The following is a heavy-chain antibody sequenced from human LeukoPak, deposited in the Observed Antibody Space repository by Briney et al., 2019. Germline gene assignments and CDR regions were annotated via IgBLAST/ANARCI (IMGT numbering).Heavy chain of an antibody. CDR2: INHSGST. CDR3: ARHVIIQVVRGVRGYYYYYYMDV. V-gene: IGHV4-34*01. D-gene: IGHD3-10*01. CDR1: GGSFSGYY. Sequence: SETLSLTCAVYGGSFSGYYWSWIRQPPGKGLEWIGEINHSGSTNYNPSLKSRVTISVDTSKNQFSLKLSSVTAADTAVYYCARHVIIQVVRGVRGYYYYYYMDVWGKGTTVAVSS. J-gene: IGHJ6*03.